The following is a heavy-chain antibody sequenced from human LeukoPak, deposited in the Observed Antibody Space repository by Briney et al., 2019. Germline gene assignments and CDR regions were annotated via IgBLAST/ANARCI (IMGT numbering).Heavy chain of an antibody. Sequence: GGSLRLSCAASGFTFSSYGMHWVRQAPGKGLDWVAFIRYDGRNKYYADSVKGRFTISRDNSKNTLYLQMNSLRAEDTAVYYCAKVRKSSGYYFDYWGQGTLVTVSS. CDR3: AKVRKSSGYYFDY. V-gene: IGHV3-30*02. CDR2: IRYDGRNK. J-gene: IGHJ4*02. D-gene: IGHD3-22*01. CDR1: GFTFSSYG.